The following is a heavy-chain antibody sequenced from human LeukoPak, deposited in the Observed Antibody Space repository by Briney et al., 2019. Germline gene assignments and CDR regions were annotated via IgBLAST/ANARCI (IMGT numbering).Heavy chain of an antibody. V-gene: IGHV3-30*02. J-gene: IGHJ3*01. CDR3: AKDLIL. Sequence: GSLRLSCATSGFTFSTSDMHWVRQAPGKGLEWVSFIQYDGSRKNYVDSVKGRFTISRDNSKNMLYLQMFSLRPEDTAVYFCAKDLILWGQGTVVTVSS. CDR1: GFTFSTSD. CDR2: IQYDGSRK.